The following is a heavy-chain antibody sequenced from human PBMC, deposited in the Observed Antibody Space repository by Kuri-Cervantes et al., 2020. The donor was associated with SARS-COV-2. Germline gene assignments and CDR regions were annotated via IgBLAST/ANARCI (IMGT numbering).Heavy chain of an antibody. Sequence: SVKVSCKASGGTFSSYAISWVRQAPGQGLEWMGGIIPIFGTANYAQKFQGRVTITANESTSTAYMELSSLRSEDTAVYYCARGYSSGLRPYDAFDIWGQGTMVTVSS. V-gene: IGHV1-69*13. D-gene: IGHD6-19*01. CDR3: ARGYSSGLRPYDAFDI. J-gene: IGHJ3*02. CDR1: GGTFSSYA. CDR2: IIPIFGTA.